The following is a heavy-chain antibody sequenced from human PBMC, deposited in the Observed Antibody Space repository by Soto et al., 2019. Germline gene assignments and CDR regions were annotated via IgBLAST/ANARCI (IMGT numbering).Heavy chain of an antibody. Sequence: SQTLSLTCAISGDSVSSNSAAWNWIRQSPSRGLEWLGRTYYRSKWYNDYAVSVKSRITINPDASKDQFSLHLNSVTPEDTAVYSCASGGSGWYNYWGQGTLVTISS. D-gene: IGHD6-19*01. V-gene: IGHV6-1*01. CDR3: ASGGSGWYNY. J-gene: IGHJ4*01. CDR2: TYYRSKWYN. CDR1: GDSVSSNSAA.